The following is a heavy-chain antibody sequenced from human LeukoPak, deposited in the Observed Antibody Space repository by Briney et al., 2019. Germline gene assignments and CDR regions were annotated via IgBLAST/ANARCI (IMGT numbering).Heavy chain of an antibody. CDR2: IYYSGST. CDR1: GGSISSGDYY. Sequence: SQALSLTCTVSGGSISSGDYYWSWIRQPPGKGLEWMGYIYYSGSTYYNPSLKSRVTISVDTSKNQFSLKLSSVTAADTAVYYCARDERVGSSFQGFEPWGQGTLVTVSS. J-gene: IGHJ5*02. CDR3: ARDERVGSSFQGFEP. D-gene: IGHD6-13*01. V-gene: IGHV4-30-4*01.